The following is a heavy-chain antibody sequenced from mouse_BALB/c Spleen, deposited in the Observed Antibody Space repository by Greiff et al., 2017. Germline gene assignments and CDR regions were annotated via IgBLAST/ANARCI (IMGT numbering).Heavy chain of an antibody. D-gene: IGHD1-2*01. CDR1: GFTFSSYG. Sequence: EVKLVESGGDLVKPGGSLKLSCAASGFTFSSYGMSWVRQTPDKRLEWVATISSGGSYTYYPDSVKGRFTISRDNAKNTLYLQMSSLKSEDTAMYYCARTTATSWFAYWGQGTLVTVCA. V-gene: IGHV5-6*02. CDR3: ARTTATSWFAY. CDR2: ISSGGSYT. J-gene: IGHJ3*01.